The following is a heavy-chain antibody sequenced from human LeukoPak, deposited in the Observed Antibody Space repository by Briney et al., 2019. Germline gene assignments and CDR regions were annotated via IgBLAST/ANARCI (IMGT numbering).Heavy chain of an antibody. D-gene: IGHD3-22*01. Sequence: SETLSLTCTVSGYSISSGYYWGWIRQPPGKGLEWIGSMYYSGNTYYNPSLKSRVTISVDTSKNQFSLKLSSVTAADTAVYYCARDKYYYDTRGYLFDYWGQGTLVTVSS. V-gene: IGHV4-38-2*02. CDR2: MYYSGNT. CDR1: GYSISSGYY. CDR3: ARDKYYYDTRGYLFDY. J-gene: IGHJ4*02.